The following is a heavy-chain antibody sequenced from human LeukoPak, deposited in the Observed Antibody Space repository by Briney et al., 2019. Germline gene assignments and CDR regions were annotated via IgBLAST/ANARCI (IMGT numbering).Heavy chain of an antibody. Sequence: GGSLRLSCAASGFAFSTYWMSWVRQAPGKGLEWVANIKEDGSEKYYGDSVKGRFTISRDNAKNSLYLEMNSLRVEDTAVYYCARDSSGYQWGQGTLVTVSS. CDR2: IKEDGSEK. J-gene: IGHJ4*02. V-gene: IGHV3-7*01. D-gene: IGHD3-22*01. CDR3: ARDSSGYQ. CDR1: GFAFSTYW.